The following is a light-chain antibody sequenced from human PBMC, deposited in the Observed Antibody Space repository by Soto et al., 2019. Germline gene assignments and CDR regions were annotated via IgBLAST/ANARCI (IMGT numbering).Light chain of an antibody. CDR2: AAS. V-gene: IGKV1-9*01. CDR3: QQLNSYPRFT. J-gene: IGKJ3*01. CDR1: QGISSY. Sequence: DIQLTQSPSFLSASVGDRVTITCRASQGISSYLACYQQKPGKAPKLLIYAASTLQSGLPSSFSGSGSGTEFALTISSLQPEDFATYYGQQLNSYPRFTFGPGTKVDIK.